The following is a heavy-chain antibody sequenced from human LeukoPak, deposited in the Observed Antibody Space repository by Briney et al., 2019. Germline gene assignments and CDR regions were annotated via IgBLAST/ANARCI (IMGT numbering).Heavy chain of an antibody. J-gene: IGHJ4*02. Sequence: ASVTVSCTASGYTFTTYGISWVRQAPGQGLEWMGWISTYDGNTNFAQKLQGRVTMTTDTSTSTAYMELSSLRSEDTAVYYCATPGHYYDSSGLGYFDYWGQGTLVTVSS. CDR2: ISTYDGNT. V-gene: IGHV1-18*01. CDR3: ATPGHYYDSSGLGYFDY. D-gene: IGHD3-22*01. CDR1: GYTFTTYG.